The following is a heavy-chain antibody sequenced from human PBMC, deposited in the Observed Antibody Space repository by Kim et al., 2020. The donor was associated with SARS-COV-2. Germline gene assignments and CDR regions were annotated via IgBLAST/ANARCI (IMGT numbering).Heavy chain of an antibody. CDR3: ASFFTIFGVHADY. CDR1: GGTFSSYA. J-gene: IGHJ4*02. Sequence: SVKVSCKASGGTFSSYAISWVRQAPGQGLEWMGGIIPIFGTANYAQKFQGRVTITADESTSTAYMELSSLRSEDTAMYYCASFFTIFGVHADYWGQGTLVTVSS. CDR2: IIPIFGTA. D-gene: IGHD3-3*01. V-gene: IGHV1-69*13.